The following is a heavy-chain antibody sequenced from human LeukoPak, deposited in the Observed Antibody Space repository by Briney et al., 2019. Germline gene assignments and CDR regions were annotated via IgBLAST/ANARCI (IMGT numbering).Heavy chain of an antibody. Sequence: GASVKVSCKASGYTFTSYGISWVRQAPGQGLEWMGWISAYNGNTNYAQKLQGRVTMTTDTSTSTAYMELRSLRSDDTAVYYCVKDSRPYCGSNCYTLDYWGQGTLVTVSS. J-gene: IGHJ4*02. CDR2: ISAYNGNT. CDR1: GYTFTSYG. D-gene: IGHD2-15*01. CDR3: VKDSRPYCGSNCYTLDY. V-gene: IGHV1-18*01.